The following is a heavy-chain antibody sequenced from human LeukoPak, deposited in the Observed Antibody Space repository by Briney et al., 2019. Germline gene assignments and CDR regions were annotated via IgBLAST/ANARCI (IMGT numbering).Heavy chain of an antibody. Sequence: PGSSLRLSCAASGFTFSSYGMHWVRQAPGKGLEWVSFISYDGSHKYYADSVKGRFTISRDNSKHTLYLQMSSLRAEDTALYYCAKEWPWENFYYGMNVWGQGTTVTVSS. CDR3: AKEWPWENFYYGMNV. CDR2: ISYDGSHK. D-gene: IGHD1-26*01. V-gene: IGHV3-30*18. J-gene: IGHJ6*02. CDR1: GFTFSSYG.